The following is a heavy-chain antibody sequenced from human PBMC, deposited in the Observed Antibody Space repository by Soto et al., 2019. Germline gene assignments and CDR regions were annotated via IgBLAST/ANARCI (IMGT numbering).Heavy chain of an antibody. CDR2: INDRGSI. CDR3: ARESHDILTGPPWVWYFDL. CDR1: GGSFSGYY. Sequence: QVQLQQWGAGPLRPLETLSLTCGVSGGSFSGYYWAWIRQSPGKGLEWSGEINDRGSINYNPSLKSRVSISVDTSKNHYSLNLRSVTAAGTAVYYCARESHDILTGPPWVWYFDLWGRGTLVTVSS. V-gene: IGHV4-34*01. D-gene: IGHD3-9*01. J-gene: IGHJ2*01.